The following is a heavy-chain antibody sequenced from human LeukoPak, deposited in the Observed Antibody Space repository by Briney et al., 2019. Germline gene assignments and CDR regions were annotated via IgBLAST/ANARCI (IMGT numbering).Heavy chain of an antibody. Sequence: GGSLRLSCAASGFTFSSYAMSWVRQAPGKGLEWVATINQNGGVKYYVDSVKGRFTISRDNAKTSLFLQMNSLRIDDTAMYYCTRTVNSASDFWGQGTLVTVSS. J-gene: IGHJ4*02. D-gene: IGHD4-23*01. CDR1: GFTFSSYA. V-gene: IGHV3-7*03. CDR2: INQNGGVK. CDR3: TRTVNSASDF.